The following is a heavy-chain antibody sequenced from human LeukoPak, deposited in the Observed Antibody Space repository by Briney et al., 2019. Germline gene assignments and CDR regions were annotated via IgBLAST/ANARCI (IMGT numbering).Heavy chain of an antibody. V-gene: IGHV3-7*01. CDR2: IKQDGSEK. Sequence: PGGSLRLSCAASGFTFSSYWMSWVRQAPAKGREGVANIKQDGSEKYYVDSVKGRFTISRDNAKNSLYLQMNSLRAEDTAVYYCARDLISSGTDYWGQGTLVTVSS. D-gene: IGHD6-19*01. CDR1: GFTFSSYW. J-gene: IGHJ4*02. CDR3: ARDLISSGTDY.